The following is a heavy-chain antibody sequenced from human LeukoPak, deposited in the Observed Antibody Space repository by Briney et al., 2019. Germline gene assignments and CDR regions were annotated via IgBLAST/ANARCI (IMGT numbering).Heavy chain of an antibody. D-gene: IGHD1-14*01. Sequence: SETLSLTCAVYGGSFSGYYWSWIRQPPGKGLEWIGEINHSGSTNYNPSLKSRVTISVDTSKNQFSLKLSSVTAADTAVYYRARGTTHAPWGQGTLVTVSS. V-gene: IGHV4-34*01. J-gene: IGHJ4*02. CDR1: GGSFSGYY. CDR3: ARGTTHAP. CDR2: INHSGST.